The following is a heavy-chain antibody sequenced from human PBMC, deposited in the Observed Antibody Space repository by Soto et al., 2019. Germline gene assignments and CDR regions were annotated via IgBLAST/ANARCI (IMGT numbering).Heavy chain of an antibody. Sequence: SETLSLTCTVSGGSISSYYWSWIRQSPGKGLEWIGYIYYSGSTNYNPSLKSRVTISVDTSKNQFSLKLSSVTAADTAVYYCARKTTVTYFDYWGQGTLVTVSS. CDR2: IYYSGST. CDR1: GGSISSYY. CDR3: ARKTTVTYFDY. J-gene: IGHJ4*02. V-gene: IGHV4-59*01. D-gene: IGHD4-17*01.